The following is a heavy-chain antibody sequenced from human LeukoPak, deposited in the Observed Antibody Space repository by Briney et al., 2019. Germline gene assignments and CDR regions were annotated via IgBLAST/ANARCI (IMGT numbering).Heavy chain of an antibody. CDR1: GYILTSYD. Sequence: ASVKVSCKGFGYILTSYDINWVRQAPGQGLEWMGWMKPNSGKTGYAQKFQGRVTMTRDTSKDTVYMELNSLRSEDTAVYYCARSPNYYDRSGFSRPFDHWGQGTLVTVSS. CDR2: MKPNSGKT. CDR3: ARSPNYYDRSGFSRPFDH. J-gene: IGHJ4*02. V-gene: IGHV1-8*01. D-gene: IGHD3-22*01.